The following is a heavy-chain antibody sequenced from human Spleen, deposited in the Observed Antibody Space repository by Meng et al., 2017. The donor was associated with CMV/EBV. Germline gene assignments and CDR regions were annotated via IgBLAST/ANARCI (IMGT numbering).Heavy chain of an antibody. D-gene: IGHD3-10*01. CDR2: IHTSGDT. V-gene: IGHV4-39*02. J-gene: IGHJ6*02. CDR3: ARSGSGGTFLGLDYYYGMDV. Sequence: GSLRLSCSVSGDSIRSRRYFWGWIRQPPGKGLEWIGGIHTSGDTYYSPSLQSRVTISVDTSKNHFSLRLSSMTAADTAVYYCARSGSGGTFLGLDYYYGMDVWGQGTTVTVSS. CDR1: GDSIRSRRYF.